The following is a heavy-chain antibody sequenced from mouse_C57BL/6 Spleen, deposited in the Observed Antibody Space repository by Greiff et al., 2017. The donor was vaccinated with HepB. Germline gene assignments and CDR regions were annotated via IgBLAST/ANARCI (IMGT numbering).Heavy chain of an antibody. Sequence: QVQLQQSGPELVKPGASVKISCKASGYAFSSSWMNWVKQRPGKGLEWIGRIYPGDGDTNYNGKFKGKATLTADKSSSTAYMQLSSLTSEDSAVYFCARYYYAMDDWGQGTSVTVSS. V-gene: IGHV1-82*01. J-gene: IGHJ4*01. CDR1: GYAFSSSW. CDR2: IYPGDGDT. CDR3: ARYYYAMDD.